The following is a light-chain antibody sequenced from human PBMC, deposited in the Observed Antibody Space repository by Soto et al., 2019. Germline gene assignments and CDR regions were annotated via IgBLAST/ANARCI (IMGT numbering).Light chain of an antibody. Sequence: QSALTQPPSASGSPGQSVTISCTGTSSDVGSYNFVSWYQQHPGKAPKLMIYEVNKRPSGVPDRFSGSKSGNTASLSVSGLQAEDEADYYCISWAGSNIVVFGGGTKLTVL. J-gene: IGLJ2*01. V-gene: IGLV2-8*01. CDR3: ISWAGSNIVV. CDR2: EVN. CDR1: SSDVGSYNF.